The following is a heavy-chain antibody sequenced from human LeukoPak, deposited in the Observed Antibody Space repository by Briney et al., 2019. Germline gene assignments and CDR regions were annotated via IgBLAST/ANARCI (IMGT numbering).Heavy chain of an antibody. D-gene: IGHD6-6*01. CDR1: SFTLSSYS. Sequence: GGSLRLSCAASSFTLSSYSMDWVRQAPGKGLEWVSSISSSSSYIYYADSLKGRFTVSRDNAKNSLYLQMNSLRAEDTAVYYCARVGRYTSSSAGFDYWGPGTLVTVSS. CDR3: ARVGRYTSSSAGFDY. J-gene: IGHJ4*02. CDR2: ISSSSSYI. V-gene: IGHV3-21*01.